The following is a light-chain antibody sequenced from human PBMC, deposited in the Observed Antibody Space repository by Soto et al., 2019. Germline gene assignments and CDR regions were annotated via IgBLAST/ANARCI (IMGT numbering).Light chain of an antibody. Sequence: DLQMTQSPSSLSASFGDRINITCRPSQGVDRWLAWYQKRPGEAPKVLIYAASSLRSGVPSRFSGSGYGTDFSLIISSLQPEDLATYYCKQSKSFPLTFGGGTKVDIK. CDR2: AAS. CDR3: KQSKSFPLT. CDR1: QGVDRW. V-gene: IGKV1-12*01. J-gene: IGKJ4*01.